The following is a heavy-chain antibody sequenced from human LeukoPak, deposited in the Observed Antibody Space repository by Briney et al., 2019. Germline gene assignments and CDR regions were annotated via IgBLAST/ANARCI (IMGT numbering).Heavy chain of an antibody. CDR1: GFIFSSYG. J-gene: IGHJ4*02. CDR3: ARDPRGYCSSTSCYSDPFMDY. D-gene: IGHD2-2*01. Sequence: WGSLRLSCAASGFIFSSYGMYWVRQPPGKGLEWIGEINHSGNTNYNPSLKSRVTISVDTSKNQFSLKLSSVTAADTAVYYCARDPRGYCSSTSCYSDPFMDYWGQGTLVTVSS. CDR2: INHSGNT. V-gene: IGHV4-34*01.